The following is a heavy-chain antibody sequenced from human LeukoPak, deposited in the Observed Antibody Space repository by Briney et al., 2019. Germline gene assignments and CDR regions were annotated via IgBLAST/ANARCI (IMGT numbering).Heavy chain of an antibody. V-gene: IGHV4-38-2*01. J-gene: IGHJ4*02. D-gene: IGHD4-11*01. CDR3: ARRYSNYFFDY. Sequence: PSETLSLTCGVSGYSITTGYYWAWIRQPPGKGLEWIGNIYYSGNTYYNPSLKSRVTISVDTSKNQFSLMVSSVTAADTAVYYCARRYSNYFFDYWGQGTLVTVSS. CDR2: IYYSGNT. CDR1: GYSITTGYY.